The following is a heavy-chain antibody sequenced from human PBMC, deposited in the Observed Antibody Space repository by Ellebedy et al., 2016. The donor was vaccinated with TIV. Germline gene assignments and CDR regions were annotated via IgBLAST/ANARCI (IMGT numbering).Heavy chain of an antibody. J-gene: IGHJ4*02. D-gene: IGHD2-15*01. Sequence: GESLKISXAASGFTFSSYAMSWVRQAPGKGLEWVSAISGSGGSTYYADSVKGRFTISRDNSKNTLYLQMNSLRAEDTAVYYCAKAGRGHYFDYWGQGTLVTVSS. CDR2: ISGSGGST. CDR1: GFTFSSYA. CDR3: AKAGRGHYFDY. V-gene: IGHV3-23*01.